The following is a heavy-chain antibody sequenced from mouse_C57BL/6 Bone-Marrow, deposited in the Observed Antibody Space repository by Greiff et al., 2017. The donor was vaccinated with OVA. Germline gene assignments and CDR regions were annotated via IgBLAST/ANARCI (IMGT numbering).Heavy chain of an antibody. V-gene: IGHV14-1*01. D-gene: IGHD1-1*01. CDR2: FDPEDGDT. CDR3: TTNYYGSRDWYFDV. J-gene: IGHJ1*03. Sequence: EVKLKQSGAELVRPGASVKLSCTASGFNIKDYYMHWVKQRPEQGLEWIGRFDPEDGDTEYAPKFQGKATMTADTSSNTAYLQLSSLTSEDTAVYYCTTNYYGSRDWYFDVWGTGTTVTVSS. CDR1: GFNIKDYY.